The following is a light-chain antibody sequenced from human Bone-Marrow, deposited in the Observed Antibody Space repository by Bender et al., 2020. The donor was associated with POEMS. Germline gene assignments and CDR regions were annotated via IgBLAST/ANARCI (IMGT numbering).Light chain of an antibody. J-gene: IGLJ2*01. CDR3: CSYAGTSAQLI. CDR1: NSNIGTNA. V-gene: IGLV1-44*01. CDR2: SDN. Sequence: QSVLTKPPSASGTPGQRVTISCSASNSNIGTNAVNWYQQFPGKAQKLLIYSDNQRPSGVSSRFSGSKSGNTASLTISRLRAEDEADYYCCSYAGTSAQLIFGGESRMTVL.